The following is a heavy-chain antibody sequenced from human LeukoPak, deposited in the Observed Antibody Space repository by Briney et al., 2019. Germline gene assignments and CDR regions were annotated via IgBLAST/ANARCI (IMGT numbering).Heavy chain of an antibody. CDR1: GFTFDDYA. V-gene: IGHV3-9*01. J-gene: IGHJ6*02. D-gene: IGHD5-18*01. CDR3: AKQVGSYGYFYYYGMDV. CDR2: ISWNSGSI. Sequence: GGSLRLSCAAPGFTFDDYAMHWVRQAPGKGLEWVSGISWNSGSIGYADSVKGRFTISRDNAKNSLYLQMNSLRAEDTALYYCAKQVGSYGYFYYYGMDVWGQGTTVTVSS.